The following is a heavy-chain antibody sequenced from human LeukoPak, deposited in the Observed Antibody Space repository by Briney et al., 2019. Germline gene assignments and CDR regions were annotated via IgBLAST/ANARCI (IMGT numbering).Heavy chain of an antibody. D-gene: IGHD2-21*01. Sequence: SETLSLTCAVYGGSFSGYYWSWIRQPPGKGLEWIGEINHSGSTNYNPSLKSRVTISVDTSKNQFSLKLSSVTAADTAVYYCARVIVGPYRPFRHGGQGTLFTVSS. CDR3: ARVIVGPYRPFRH. CDR2: INHSGST. V-gene: IGHV4-34*01. CDR1: GGSFSGYY. J-gene: IGHJ1*01.